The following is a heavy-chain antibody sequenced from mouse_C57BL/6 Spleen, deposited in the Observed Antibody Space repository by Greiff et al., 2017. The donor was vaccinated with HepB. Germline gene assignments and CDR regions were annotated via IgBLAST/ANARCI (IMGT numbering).Heavy chain of an antibody. D-gene: IGHD5-1-1*01. CDR2: IDPENGGT. CDR3: TRNTAVDY. V-gene: IGHV1-15*01. Sequence: VQLQQPGAELVRPGASVTLSCKASGYKFTDYEMHWVKQTPVHGLEWIGAIDPENGGTAYNQKFKGKAILTADKSSSTAYMDLRSLTSEDSAVYYGTRNTAVDYWGQGTTLTVSS. CDR1: GYKFTDYE. J-gene: IGHJ2*01.